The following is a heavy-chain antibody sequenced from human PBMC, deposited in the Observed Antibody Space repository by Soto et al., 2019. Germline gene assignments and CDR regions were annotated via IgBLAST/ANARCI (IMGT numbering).Heavy chain of an antibody. J-gene: IGHJ5*02. CDR1: GGTFSSYA. Sequence: GASVKVSCKASGGTFSSYAISWVRQAPGQGLEWMGGIIPIFGTANYAQKFQGRVTITADKSTSTAYMELSSLRSEDTAVYYCARDFSRSCPTGSAPWRHRTSVPVSP. CDR2: IIPIFGTA. V-gene: IGHV1-69*06. CDR3: ARDFSRSCPTGSAP. D-gene: IGHD6-13*01.